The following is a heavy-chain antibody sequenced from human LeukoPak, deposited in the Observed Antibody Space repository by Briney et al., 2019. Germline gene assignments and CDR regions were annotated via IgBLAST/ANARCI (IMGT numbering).Heavy chain of an antibody. V-gene: IGHV7-4-1*02. CDR3: ARVGSPVYYYYMDV. J-gene: IGHJ6*03. CDR1: GCTFTGYY. CDR2: INTNTGNP. Sequence: ASVKVSCKASGCTFTGYYMHWVRQAPGQGLEWMGWINTNTGNPTYAQAFTGRFVFSLDTSVRTAYLQISSLKAEDTAVYYCARVGSPVYYYYMDVWGKGTTVTVSS.